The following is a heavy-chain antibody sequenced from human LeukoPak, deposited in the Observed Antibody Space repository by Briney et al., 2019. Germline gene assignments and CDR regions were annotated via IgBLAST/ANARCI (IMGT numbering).Heavy chain of an antibody. V-gene: IGHV3-74*03. CDR1: VLTFSTYL. CDR2: INPDGSIR. D-gene: IGHD1-26*01. J-gene: IGHJ4*02. CDR3: AREARVGGALQY. Sequence: GGALRLSCAASVLTFSTYLMHWVRQAPGRGLACVARINPDGSIRTYANSVQGRVTISRDTAKDTLFLQMNSLRAEDTAVYYCAREARVGGALQYWGQGTPVTVSS.